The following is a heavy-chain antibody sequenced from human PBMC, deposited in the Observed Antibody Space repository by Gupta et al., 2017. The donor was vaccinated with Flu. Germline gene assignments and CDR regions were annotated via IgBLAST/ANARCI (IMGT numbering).Heavy chain of an antibody. J-gene: IGHJ4*02. CDR2: INTDGSTT. Sequence: EVQLVESGGGSVQPGGSLSLSCVVSGFTFSNYWMYWVRQAPGKGLVWVSRINTDGSTTQYADSVKGRFTISRDNAKSIVYLQMNSLRVEDTAVYYCARFHSAGYWGQGTLVTVSS. V-gene: IGHV3-74*01. D-gene: IGHD6-13*01. CDR3: ARFHSAGY. CDR1: GFTFSNYW.